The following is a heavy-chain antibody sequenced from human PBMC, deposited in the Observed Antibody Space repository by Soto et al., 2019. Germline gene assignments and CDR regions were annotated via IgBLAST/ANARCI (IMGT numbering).Heavy chain of an antibody. CDR1: GASISTIYW. Sequence: QVQLQESGPGLVKPSETLSLTCAVSGASISTIYWWSWVRQSPGKGLEWIGEIHYSGTTNYNPSLKSRVTISLDKSKNQFSLNLNSVTAADTAMYYCTRALLKSLDYWGQGTLVTVSS. V-gene: IGHV4-4*02. CDR3: TRALLKSLDY. CDR2: IHYSGTT. D-gene: IGHD3-9*01. J-gene: IGHJ4*02.